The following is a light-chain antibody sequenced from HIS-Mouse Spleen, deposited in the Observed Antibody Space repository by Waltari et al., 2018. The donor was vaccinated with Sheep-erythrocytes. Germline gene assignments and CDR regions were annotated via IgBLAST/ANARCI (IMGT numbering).Light chain of an antibody. CDR1: SSDVGGYNY. V-gene: IGLV2-14*03. J-gene: IGLJ3*02. CDR3: SSYTSSSTWV. Sequence: QSALTQPASVSGSPGQSITISCTGTSSDVGGYNYVSWYQQHPGKAPKLMIYDVSNRPAGVSNLFSGYKSGDTASLIISGLQAEDEADYYCSSYTSSSTWVFGGGTKLTVL. CDR2: DVS.